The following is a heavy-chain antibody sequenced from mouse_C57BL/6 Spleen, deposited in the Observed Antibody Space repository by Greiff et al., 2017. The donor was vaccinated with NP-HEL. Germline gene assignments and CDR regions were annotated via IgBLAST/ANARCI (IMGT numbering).Heavy chain of an antibody. CDR3: ARLWDGRLDY. Sequence: EVMLVESGGGLVKPGGSLKLSCAASGFTFSDYGMHWVRQAPEKGLEWVAYISSGSSTIYYADTVKGRFTISRDNAKNTLFLQMTSLRSEDTAMYYCARLWDGRLDYWGQGTTLTVSS. CDR1: GFTFSDYG. V-gene: IGHV5-17*01. J-gene: IGHJ2*01. D-gene: IGHD4-1*01. CDR2: ISSGSSTI.